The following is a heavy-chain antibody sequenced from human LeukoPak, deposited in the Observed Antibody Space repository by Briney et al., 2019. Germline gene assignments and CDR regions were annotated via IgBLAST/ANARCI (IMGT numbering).Heavy chain of an antibody. Sequence: PGASVEVSCKASGYTFTSYGISWVRQAPGQGLEWMGWISAYNGNTNYAQKLQGRVTMTTDTSTSTAYMELRSLRSDDTAVYYCARGGYYDSSGYYYDYWGQGTLVTVSS. V-gene: IGHV1-18*01. CDR3: ARGGYYDSSGYYYDY. CDR1: GYTFTSYG. J-gene: IGHJ4*01. D-gene: IGHD3-22*01. CDR2: ISAYNGNT.